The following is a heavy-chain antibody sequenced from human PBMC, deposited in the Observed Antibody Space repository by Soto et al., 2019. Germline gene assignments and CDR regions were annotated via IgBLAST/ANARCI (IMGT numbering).Heavy chain of an antibody. CDR1: GFSLSTTGVG. CDR3: AQRLPHYGLGRERGNGFDP. Sequence: QITLKESGPTLVRPTQTLTLTCTFSGFSLSTTGVGVGWIRQPPGKALEWLALLYWDDDKRYSPSLNSRLTITKDTSKNEVILTMTNMDPVDTARYYCAQRLPHYGLGRERGNGFDPWGQGTLVTVSS. D-gene: IGHD3-10*01. V-gene: IGHV2-5*02. CDR2: LYWDDDK. J-gene: IGHJ5*02.